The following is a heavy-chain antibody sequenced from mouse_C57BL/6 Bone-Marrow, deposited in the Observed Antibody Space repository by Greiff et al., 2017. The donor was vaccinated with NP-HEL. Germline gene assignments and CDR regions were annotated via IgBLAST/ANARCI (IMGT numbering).Heavy chain of an antibody. D-gene: IGHD1-1*01. CDR2: IDPSDSYT. J-gene: IGHJ2*01. V-gene: IGHV1-59*01. Sequence: QVQLQQPGAELVRPGTSVKLSCKASGYTFTSYWMHWVKQRPGQGLEWIGVIDPSDSYTNYNQKFKGKATLTVDTSSSTAYMQLSSLTSEDSAVYYCARVTTVVATPFGYWGQGTTLTVSS. CDR1: GYTFTSYW. CDR3: ARVTTVVATPFGY.